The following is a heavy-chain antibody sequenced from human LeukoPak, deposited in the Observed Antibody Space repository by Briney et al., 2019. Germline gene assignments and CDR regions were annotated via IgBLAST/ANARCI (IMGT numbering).Heavy chain of an antibody. CDR2: INPNSGGT. CDR3: ARADTAMPHLPFDY. V-gene: IGHV1-2*06. Sequence: ASVKVSCKASGYTFTGYYMRWVRQAPGQGLEWMGRINPNSGGTNYAQKFQGRVTMTRDTSISTAYMELSRLRSDDTAVYYCARADTAMPHLPFDYWGQGTLATVSS. CDR1: GYTFTGYY. J-gene: IGHJ4*02. D-gene: IGHD5-18*01.